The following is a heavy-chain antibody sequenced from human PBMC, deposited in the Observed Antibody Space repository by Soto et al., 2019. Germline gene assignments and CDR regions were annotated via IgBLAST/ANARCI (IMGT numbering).Heavy chain of an antibody. CDR3: AKVLPVARSGAAFDV. CDR2: INGGNGDT. D-gene: IGHD3-10*01. Sequence: QVQLVQSGAEVEKPGASLKVSCKASGYSFISYAIHWVRQAPGQRLEWMGWINGGNGDTKYSQKFQGRVTRTGDTSASTAYMELSSLRSEDTAVYYCAKVLPVARSGAAFDVWGQGTLLTVSS. V-gene: IGHV1-3*01. J-gene: IGHJ3*01. CDR1: GYSFISYA.